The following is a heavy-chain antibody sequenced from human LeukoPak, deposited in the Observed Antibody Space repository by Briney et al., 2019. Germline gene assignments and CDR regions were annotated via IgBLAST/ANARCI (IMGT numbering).Heavy chain of an antibody. CDR2: ISSSGSTI. CDR3: ARTGQYCSGGTCYSGQFDF. D-gene: IGHD2-15*01. Sequence: GGSLRLSCAASGFTFSDYYMSWIRQAPGKGLEWVSYISSSGSTIYYADSVKGRFTISRDNAKNSLYLQMNSLRAEDTAVYYCARTGQYCSGGTCYSGQFDFWGQGTLVTVSS. CDR1: GFTFSDYY. J-gene: IGHJ4*02. V-gene: IGHV3-11*01.